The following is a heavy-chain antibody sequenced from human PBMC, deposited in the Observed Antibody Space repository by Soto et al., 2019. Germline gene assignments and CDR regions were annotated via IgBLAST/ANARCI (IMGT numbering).Heavy chain of an antibody. CDR3: ARRVQLERRGDAFDI. J-gene: IGHJ3*02. CDR1: GDSISSSSYY. Sequence: SETLSLTCTVSGDSISSSSYYWGWIRQPPGKGLEWIGTIYYSRSTYYNPSLKSRVTFSVDTSKNQFSLRLTSVTAADTAVYYCARRVQLERRGDAFDIWGQGTMVTVSS. V-gene: IGHV4-39*01. CDR2: IYYSRST. D-gene: IGHD1-1*01.